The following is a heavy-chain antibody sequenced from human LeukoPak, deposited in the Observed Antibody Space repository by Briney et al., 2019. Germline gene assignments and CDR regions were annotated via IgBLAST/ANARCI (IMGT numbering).Heavy chain of an antibody. V-gene: IGHV3-7*03. CDR1: GLTFGSYW. J-gene: IGHJ4*02. CDR2: INQDGSEK. D-gene: IGHD2-2*01. CDR3: AKDREYRLLWGYFDS. Sequence: GGSLRLSCAASGLTFGSYWMNWVRQAPGKGLEWVANINQDGSEKYYVDSVEGRFSISRDNSRNTLYLQMNGLRAEDTAVYHCAKDREYRLLWGYFDSCGQGTLVTVSS.